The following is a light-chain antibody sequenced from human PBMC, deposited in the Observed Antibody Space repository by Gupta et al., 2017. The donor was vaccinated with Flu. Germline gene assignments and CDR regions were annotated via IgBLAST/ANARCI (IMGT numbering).Light chain of an antibody. CDR2: NTA. CDR1: QSVYTS. V-gene: IGKV3-15*01. CDR3: QQYKIWPLWT. Sequence: ATRIVCPVERTTLSCRASQSVYTSLAWYQQKPGQAPGLLIYNTASRAADIPARFSGSGSGTEFTLTISSQQSEDFAVYYCQQYKIWPLWTFGQGTKVEIK. J-gene: IGKJ1*01.